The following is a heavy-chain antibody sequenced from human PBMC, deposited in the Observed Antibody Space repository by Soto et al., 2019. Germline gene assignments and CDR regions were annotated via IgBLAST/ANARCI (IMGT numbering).Heavy chain of an antibody. D-gene: IGHD2-2*01. CDR2: INSDGSST. Sequence: EVQLVESGGGLVQPGGSLRLSCAASGFTFSSYWMHWVRQAPGKGLVWVSRINSDGSSTSYADSVKGRFTISRDNAKNMLYLQMNSLRAEDTAVYYWARTLIVLVPAAMMERWFGPWGQGTLVNVSS. J-gene: IGHJ5*02. CDR3: ARTLIVLVPAAMMERWFGP. V-gene: IGHV3-74*01. CDR1: GFTFSSYW.